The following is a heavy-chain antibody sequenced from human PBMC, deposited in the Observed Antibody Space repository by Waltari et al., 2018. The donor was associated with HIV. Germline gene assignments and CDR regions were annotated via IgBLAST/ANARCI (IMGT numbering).Heavy chain of an antibody. CDR3: AKLIAVAGRGDY. CDR2: ISGSGGST. J-gene: IGHJ4*02. CDR1: GFTFSSYA. V-gene: IGHV3-23*01. D-gene: IGHD6-19*01. Sequence: EVQLLESGGGVVQPGGSLRLSCAASGFTFSSYAMSWVRQAPGKGLEWVSAISGSGGSTYYADSVKGRFTISRDNSKNTLYLQMNSLRAEDTAVYYCAKLIAVAGRGDYWGQGTLVTVSS.